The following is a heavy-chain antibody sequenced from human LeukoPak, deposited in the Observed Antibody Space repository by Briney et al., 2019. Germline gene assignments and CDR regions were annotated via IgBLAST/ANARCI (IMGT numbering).Heavy chain of an antibody. CDR3: ARTPSADYVRNFDY. CDR2: ITSSSTYI. J-gene: IGHJ4*02. CDR1: GFTFSSYE. Sequence: PGGSLRLSWAASGFTFSSYEMNWVRQAPGKGLEWVSSITSSSTYIYYADSVKGRFTISRDNAKNPLYLQMNSLRAEDTAVYYCARTPSADYVRNFDYWGQGTLVTVSS. D-gene: IGHD4-17*01. V-gene: IGHV3-21*01.